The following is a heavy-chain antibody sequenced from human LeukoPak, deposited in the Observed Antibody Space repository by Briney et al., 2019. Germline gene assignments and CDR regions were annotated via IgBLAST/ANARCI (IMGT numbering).Heavy chain of an antibody. CDR1: GFTFSSYS. CDR2: ISSSSSYI. CDR3: ARDTGRNFDY. J-gene: IGHJ4*02. D-gene: IGHD1-14*01. V-gene: IGHV3-21*01. Sequence: PGGSLRLSCAASGFTFSSYSMNWVRQAPGKGLEWVSSISSSSSYIYYADSVKGRFTISRDNAMNSLYLQMNSLRAEDTAVYYCARDTGRNFDYWGQGTLVTVSS.